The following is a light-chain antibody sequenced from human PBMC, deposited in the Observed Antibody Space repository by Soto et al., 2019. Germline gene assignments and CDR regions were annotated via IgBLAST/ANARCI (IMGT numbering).Light chain of an antibody. J-gene: IGKJ5*01. CDR2: DAS. CDR3: QQRKNWQVT. CDR1: QTIASVS. Sequence: EIVLTQSPGTLSLSPGDRATLSCRASQTIASVSLAWYQQKPGQAPRLLIYDASNRATGIPARFSGSGSGTDFTLTISSLEPEDFAVYYCQQRKNWQVTFGQGTRREIK. V-gene: IGKV3D-11*02.